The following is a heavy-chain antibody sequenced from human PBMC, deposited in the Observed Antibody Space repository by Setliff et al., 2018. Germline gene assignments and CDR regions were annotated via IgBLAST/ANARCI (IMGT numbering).Heavy chain of an antibody. D-gene: IGHD3-22*01. CDR2: IKHSGST. V-gene: IGHV4-34*01. J-gene: IGHJ3*02. Sequence: TETLSLTCAVYGGSFSGYYWSGIRQPPGKGLEWIGEIKHSGSTNYNPSLKSRVTISVDTSKNQFSLKLSSVTAADTAVYYCASVGEIVVASLSGLWDIWGKGTMVTASS. CDR1: GGSFSGYY. CDR3: ASVGEIVVASLSGLWDI.